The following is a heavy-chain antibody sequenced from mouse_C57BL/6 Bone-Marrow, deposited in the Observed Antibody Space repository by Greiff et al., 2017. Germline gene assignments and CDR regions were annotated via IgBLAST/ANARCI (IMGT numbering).Heavy chain of an antibody. J-gene: IGHJ3*01. CDR1: GYTFTSYG. Sequence: QVQLQQSGAELARPGASVKLSCKASGYTFTSYGISWVKQRTGQGLEWIGEIYPRSGNTYYNEKFKGKATLTADKSSSTAYRELDSLTSEDSAVYFCARRWDLLLYPWFAYWGQGTLVTVSA. CDR3: ARRWDLLLYPWFAY. CDR2: IYPRSGNT. D-gene: IGHD2-1*01. V-gene: IGHV1-81*01.